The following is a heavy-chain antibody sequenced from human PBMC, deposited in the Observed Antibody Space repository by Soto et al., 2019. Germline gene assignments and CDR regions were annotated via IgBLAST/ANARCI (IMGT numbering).Heavy chain of an antibody. CDR3: AREVDIVASFYYYGMDV. CDR1: GFIFSDYD. Sequence: EVQLVESGGGLVQPGGSLRLSCAAAGFIFSDYDMNWVRQAPGKGLEWVSSISSSGSTIDYADSVKGRFTISRDNTKNSLYLQMNSLRAEDTAVYYCAREVDIVASFYYYGMDVWGQGTTVTVS. J-gene: IGHJ6*02. D-gene: IGHD5-12*01. V-gene: IGHV3-48*03. CDR2: ISSSGSTI.